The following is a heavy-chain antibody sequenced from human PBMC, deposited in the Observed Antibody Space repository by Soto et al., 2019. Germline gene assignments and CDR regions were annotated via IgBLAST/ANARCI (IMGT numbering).Heavy chain of an antibody. J-gene: IGHJ4*02. D-gene: IGHD4-17*01. Sequence: QVQLQESGPGLVKPSGTLSLTCTVSGGSMSSSNWWNWVRQPPGKGLEWIGETHHSWRTNYNPSLKSRLTISVDKSKNHFSLKLSSVTAADRAVYCCARSEATVLDYWGQGTLVTVSS. V-gene: IGHV4-4*01. CDR3: ARSEATVLDY. CDR2: THHSWRT. CDR1: GGSMSSSNW.